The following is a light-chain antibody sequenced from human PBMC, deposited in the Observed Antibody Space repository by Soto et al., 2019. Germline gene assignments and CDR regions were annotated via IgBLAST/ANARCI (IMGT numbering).Light chain of an antibody. Sequence: EVVLTQSPATLSLSPGERATLSCRASQSVTRSSLAWYQQKPGQSPRLLISGASSRATGIPDRFSGGGSGTDFIFNITSLEPEDFAMYYCLHHGTAQWTFGQGTKVDI. J-gene: IGKJ1*01. CDR3: LHHGTAQWT. V-gene: IGKV3-20*01. CDR1: QSVTRSS. CDR2: GAS.